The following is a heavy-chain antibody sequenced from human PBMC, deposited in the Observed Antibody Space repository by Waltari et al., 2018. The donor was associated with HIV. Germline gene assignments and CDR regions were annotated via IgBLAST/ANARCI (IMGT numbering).Heavy chain of an antibody. J-gene: IGHJ3*02. CDR3: AKEGIIVITDAFDI. V-gene: IGHV3-23*01. Sequence: EVQLLESGGGLVQPGGSLRPSCAASGFPFSNYDMSWVRQAPGKGLEWVSSISGSGGSTYYADSVKGRFTVSRDNSKDTLFLQMNSLRAEDTALYYCAKEGIIVITDAFDIWGQGTMVIVSS. CDR1: GFPFSNYD. D-gene: IGHD3-22*01. CDR2: ISGSGGST.